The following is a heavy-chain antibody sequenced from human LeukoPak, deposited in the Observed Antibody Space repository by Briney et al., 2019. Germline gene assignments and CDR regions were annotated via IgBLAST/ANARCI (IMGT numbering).Heavy chain of an antibody. Sequence: PGGSLRLSCAASGFTFDDYAMQWVRQAPGKGLEGVSGISWNSGSIDYADSVKGRFTVSRDNAKNSLYLQMNSLRAEDMALYYCAKGSGYASSSPFDYWGQGTLVTVSS. CDR1: GFTFDDYA. J-gene: IGHJ4*02. CDR3: AKGSGYASSSPFDY. CDR2: ISWNSGSI. D-gene: IGHD6-6*01. V-gene: IGHV3-9*03.